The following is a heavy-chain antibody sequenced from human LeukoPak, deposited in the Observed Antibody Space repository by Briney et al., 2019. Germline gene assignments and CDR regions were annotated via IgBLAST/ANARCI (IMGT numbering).Heavy chain of an antibody. V-gene: IGHV3-13*04. J-gene: IGHJ6*02. D-gene: IGHD2-15*01. Sequence: PGGSLRLSCAASGFTFSSYDMHWVRQATGKGLEWVSAICTAGDKYYPGSVKGRFTISREYAKNALYLQMNSLRDGDTAVYYCARGGCGGGSCFEVGLHYYYGMDVWGQGTTVTVSS. CDR1: GFTFSSYD. CDR3: ARGGCGGGSCFEVGLHYYYGMDV. CDR2: ICTAGDK.